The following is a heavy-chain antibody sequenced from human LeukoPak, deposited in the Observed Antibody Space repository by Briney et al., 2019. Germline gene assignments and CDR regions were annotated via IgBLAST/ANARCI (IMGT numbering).Heavy chain of an antibody. CDR1: GGSISSSSYY. V-gene: IGHV4-39*07. CDR2: IYYSGST. J-gene: IGHJ3*02. D-gene: IGHD3-10*01. CDR3: ARGDYYGSGSYAAYWADDAFDI. Sequence: SETLSLTCTVSGGSISSSSYYWGWIRQPPGKGLEWIGSIYYSGSTYYNPSLKSRVTISVDTSKNQFSLKLSSVTAADTAVYYCARGDYYGSGSYAAYWADDAFDIWGQGTMVTVSS.